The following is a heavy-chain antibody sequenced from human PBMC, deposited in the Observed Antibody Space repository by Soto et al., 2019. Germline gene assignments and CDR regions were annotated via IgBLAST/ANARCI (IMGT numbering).Heavy chain of an antibody. V-gene: IGHV3-33*01. CDR2: IWYDGSNK. CDR1: GFTFSSYG. J-gene: IGHJ5*02. D-gene: IGHD1-26*01. CDR3: ARGVGTYNWFDP. Sequence: QPGGSLRLSCAASGFTFSSYGMHWVRQAPGKGLEWVAVIWYDGSNKYYADSVKGRFTISRDNSKNTLYLQMNSLRAEDTAVYYCARGVGTYNWFDPWGQGTLVTVSS.